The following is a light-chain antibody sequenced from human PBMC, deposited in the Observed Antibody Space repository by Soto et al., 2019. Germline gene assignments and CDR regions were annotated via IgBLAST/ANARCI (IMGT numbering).Light chain of an antibody. CDR1: KNDIGVYEF. CDR3: KSYAGSNTYV. CDR2: EVV. V-gene: IGLV2-8*01. J-gene: IGLJ1*01. Sequence: QSVLTQPPSASGYPGQSVTISCTGTKNDIGVYEFVSWYQHHPGKAPRLIIYEVVQRPSGVPDRFSGSKSGNTASLTVSGLQAADEADYFCKSYAGSNTYVFGSGTKLTVL.